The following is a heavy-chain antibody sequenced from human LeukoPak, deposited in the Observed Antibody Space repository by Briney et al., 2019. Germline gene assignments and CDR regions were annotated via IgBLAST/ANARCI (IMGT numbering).Heavy chain of an antibody. J-gene: IGHJ4*02. CDR2: ISSSSSYT. CDR3: ARSGYGILTGYYNY. Sequence: GGSLRLSCAASGFTFSDYYMSWIRQAPGRGLEWVSYISSSSSYTNYADSVKGRFTISRDNAKNSLYLQMNSLRAEDTAVYYCARSGYGILTGYYNYWGQGTLVTVSS. CDR1: GFTFSDYY. V-gene: IGHV3-11*06. D-gene: IGHD3-9*01.